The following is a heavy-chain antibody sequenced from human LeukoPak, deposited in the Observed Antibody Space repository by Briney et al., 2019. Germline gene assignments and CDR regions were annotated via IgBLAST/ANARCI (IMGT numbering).Heavy chain of an antibody. CDR1: GFTFSSYG. CDR2: IWYDGSNK. V-gene: IGHV3-33*01. D-gene: IGHD3-16*01. Sequence: PGRSLRLSCAASGFTFSSYGMHWVRQAPGKGLAGVAVIWYDGSNKYYADAVKGRFTISRDNSKNTLFLQINSLRAEDTAVYYCARGALNTGRNRPRFDYWGQGTLVTVSS. CDR3: ARGALNTGRNRPRFDY. J-gene: IGHJ4*02.